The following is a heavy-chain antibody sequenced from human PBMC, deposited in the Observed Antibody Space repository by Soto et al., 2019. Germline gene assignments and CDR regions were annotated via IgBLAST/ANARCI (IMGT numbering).Heavy chain of an antibody. V-gene: IGHV5-10-1*01. CDR2: IDPSDSYT. CDR1: GYSFTSYW. CDR3: ARHPATTFSYYYYGMDV. Sequence: GESLKISCKGSGYSFTSYWISWVRQMPGKGLEWMGRIDPSDSYTNYSPSFQGHVTISADKSISTAYLQWSSLKASDTAMYYCARHPATTFSYYYYGMDVWGQGTTVTV. J-gene: IGHJ6*02. D-gene: IGHD1-7*01.